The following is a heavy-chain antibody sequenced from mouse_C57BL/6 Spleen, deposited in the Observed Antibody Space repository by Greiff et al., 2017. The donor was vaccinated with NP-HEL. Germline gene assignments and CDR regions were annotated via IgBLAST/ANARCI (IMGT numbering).Heavy chain of an antibody. J-gene: IGHJ2*01. CDR2: INPGSGGT. CDR1: GYAFTNYL. CDR3: ARGVSNYAVDY. Sequence: QVQLQQSGAELVRPGPSVKVSCKASGYAFTNYLIEWVKQRPGQGLEWIGVINPGSGGTNYNEKFKGKATLTADKSSSTAYMQLSSLTSEDSAVYVCARGVSNYAVDYWGQGTTLTVSS. V-gene: IGHV1-54*01. D-gene: IGHD2-5*01.